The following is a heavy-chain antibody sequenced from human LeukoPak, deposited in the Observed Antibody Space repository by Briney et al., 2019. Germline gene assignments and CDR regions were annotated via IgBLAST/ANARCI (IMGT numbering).Heavy chain of an antibody. CDR2: IIPIFGIA. V-gene: IGHV1-69*04. CDR1: GGTFSSYA. Sequence: SVKVSCKASGGTFSSYAVSWVRQAPGQGLEWMGRIIPIFGIANYAQKFQGRVTITADKSTSTAYMELSSLRSEDTAVYYCAGGNTYYYDSSGWNYYGMDVWGQGTTVTVSS. CDR3: AGGNTYYYDSSGWNYYGMDV. J-gene: IGHJ6*02. D-gene: IGHD3-22*01.